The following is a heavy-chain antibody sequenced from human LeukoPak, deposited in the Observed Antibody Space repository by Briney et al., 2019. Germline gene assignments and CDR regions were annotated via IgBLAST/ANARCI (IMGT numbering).Heavy chain of an antibody. CDR3: ARDGGKGWLWFDY. CDR1: GGSISSYY. V-gene: IGHV4-59*01. D-gene: IGHD3-9*01. J-gene: IGHJ4*02. Sequence: SETLSLTCTVSGGSISSYYWSWIRQPPGKGLEYIGYIYFSGSTNYNPSLKSRVTISVDTSKNQFSLKLSSVTAADTAVYYCARDGGKGWLWFDYWGQGTLVNVSS. CDR2: IYFSGST.